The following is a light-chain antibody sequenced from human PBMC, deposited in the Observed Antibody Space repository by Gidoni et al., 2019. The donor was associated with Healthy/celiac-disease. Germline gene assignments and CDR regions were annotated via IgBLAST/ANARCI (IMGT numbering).Light chain of an antibody. J-gene: IGKJ5*01. CDR2: EAS. CDR3: QQRSNWPRIT. Sequence: EIVLTQSQATLSLSPGERATPSCRASQSVSSYLAWYQQKPGQAPRLLIYEASTSATAIPARFSGSGSGTDFTLTISSLEPEDFAVYYCQQRSNWPRITFXQXTRLEIK. CDR1: QSVSSY. V-gene: IGKV3-11*01.